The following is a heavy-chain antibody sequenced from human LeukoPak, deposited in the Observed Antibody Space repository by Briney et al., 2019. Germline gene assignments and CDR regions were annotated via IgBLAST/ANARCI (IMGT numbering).Heavy chain of an antibody. D-gene: IGHD2-21*01. V-gene: IGHV3-23*01. Sequence: PGGSLRLSCAASGFTFSSYAMNWVRQAPGKGLEWVSAISGSGGSTYYADSVKGRFTISRDNSKNTLYLQMNSLRAEDTAVYYCAKRPRNPFSGGGALYYFDYWGQGTLVTVSS. J-gene: IGHJ4*02. CDR2: ISGSGGST. CDR3: AKRPRNPFSGGGALYYFDY. CDR1: GFTFSSYA.